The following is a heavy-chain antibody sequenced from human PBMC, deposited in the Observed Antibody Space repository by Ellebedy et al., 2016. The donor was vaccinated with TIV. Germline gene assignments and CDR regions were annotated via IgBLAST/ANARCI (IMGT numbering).Heavy chain of an antibody. J-gene: IGHJ4*02. CDR3: ARDDYDSSGPSTNDY. Sequence: ASVKVSXXASGYTFTGYYMHWVRQAPGQGLEWMGIINPSGGSTSYAQKFQGRVTMTRDTSTSTVYMELSSLRSEDTAVYYCARDDYDSSGPSTNDYWGQGTLVTVSS. CDR1: GYTFTGYY. CDR2: INPSGGST. D-gene: IGHD3-22*01. V-gene: IGHV1-46*01.